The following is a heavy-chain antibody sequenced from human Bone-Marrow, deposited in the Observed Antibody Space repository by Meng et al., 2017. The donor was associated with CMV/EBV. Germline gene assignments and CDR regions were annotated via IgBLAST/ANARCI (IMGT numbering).Heavy chain of an antibody. V-gene: IGHV4-59*01. CDR3: ARDEVAMDV. J-gene: IGHJ6*02. Sequence: SETLSLTCSVSGGSIGGSYWSWIRQPPGKGLEWMGNISNSGSTNYNPSLKSRITISVDTPKNQFPLKLRSVTAAYTAVYYCARDEVAMDVWGQGTTVTVSS. CDR2: ISNSGST. CDR1: GGSIGGSY.